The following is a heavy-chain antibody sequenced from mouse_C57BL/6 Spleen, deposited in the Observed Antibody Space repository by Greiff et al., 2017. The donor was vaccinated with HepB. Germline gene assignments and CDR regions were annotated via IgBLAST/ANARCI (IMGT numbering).Heavy chain of an antibody. V-gene: IGHV1-39*01. Sequence: EVQLQQSGPELVKPGASVKISCKASGYSFTDYNMNWVKQSNGKSLEWIGVINPNYGTTSYNQKFKGKATLAVDQSSSTAYMQLNSLTSEDSAVYYCARNYGSSYVGYFDYWGQGTTLTVSS. D-gene: IGHD1-1*01. CDR1: GYSFTDYN. CDR2: INPNYGTT. J-gene: IGHJ2*01. CDR3: ARNYGSSYVGYFDY.